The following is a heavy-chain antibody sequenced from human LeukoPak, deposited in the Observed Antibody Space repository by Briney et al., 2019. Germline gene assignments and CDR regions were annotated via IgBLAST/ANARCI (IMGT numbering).Heavy chain of an antibody. V-gene: IGHV1-3*04. Sequence: ASVKVSCKTSGYTFTNYGMHWVRQAPRQSPEWMGWINTGNGNTKSSQRFQDRVTLTRDTSASTAYMELNSLNSEDTAVYYCARVPLSDASGHYYPHWGQGTLITVSS. CDR3: ARVPLSDASGHYYPH. CDR2: INTGNGNT. CDR1: GYTFTNYG. D-gene: IGHD1-26*01. J-gene: IGHJ1*01.